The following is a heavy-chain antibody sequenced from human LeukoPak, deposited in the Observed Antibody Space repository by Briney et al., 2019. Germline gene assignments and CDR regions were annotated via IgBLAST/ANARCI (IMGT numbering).Heavy chain of an antibody. J-gene: IGHJ4*02. CDR1: GFTFSLYT. CDR2: ISDSSSYI. V-gene: IGHV3-21*01. CDR3: ARDLHYYDTTENAS. D-gene: IGHD3-22*01. Sequence: GGSLRLSCAASGFTFSLYTMNGVRQAPGKGLEWVSSISDSSSYIYYADSVKGRFTISRDNAKNSLYLQMNSLTADDTAVYYCARDLHYYDTTENASRGQGTLVTVSS.